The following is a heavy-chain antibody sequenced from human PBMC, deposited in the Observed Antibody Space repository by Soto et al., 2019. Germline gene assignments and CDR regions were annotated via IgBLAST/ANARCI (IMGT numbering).Heavy chain of an antibody. J-gene: IGHJ5*02. Sequence: SSETLSLTCTVSGGSVSSGSYYWSWIRQPPGKGLEWIGYIYYSGSTDYNPSLKSRVTISVDTSKNQFSLKLSSVTAADTAVYYCARGGKAAAGIGWFDPWGQGTLVTVSS. CDR2: IYYSGST. D-gene: IGHD6-13*01. CDR3: ARGGKAAAGIGWFDP. V-gene: IGHV4-61*01. CDR1: GGSVSSGSYY.